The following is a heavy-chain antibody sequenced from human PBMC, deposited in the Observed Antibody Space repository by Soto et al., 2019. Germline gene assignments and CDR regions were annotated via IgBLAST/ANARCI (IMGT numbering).Heavy chain of an antibody. V-gene: IGHV1-69*01. CDR2: IIPIFGTA. D-gene: IGHD2-2*01. J-gene: IGHJ4*02. CDR3: ARERRGSYCSSTSCFFDY. Sequence: QVQLVQSGAEVKKPGSSVKVSCKASGGTFSTSGINWVRQAPGQGLEWMGGIIPIFGTANYAQKFQGRVTITADESTSPAYMELSSLKSEDTAVYFCARERRGSYCSSTSCFFDYWGQGTLVTVSS. CDR1: GGTFSTSG.